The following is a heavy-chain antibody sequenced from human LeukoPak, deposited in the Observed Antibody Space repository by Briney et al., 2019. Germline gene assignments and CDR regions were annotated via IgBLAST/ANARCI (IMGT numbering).Heavy chain of an antibody. J-gene: IGHJ4*02. Sequence: SESLSLTCTVSGGSISSYYWSWIRQPPGKGLEWIGYIYYSGSTNYNPSLKSRVTISVDTSKNQFSLKLSSVTAADTAVYYCARRNVGYRSGQLDYWGQGTLVTVSS. D-gene: IGHD6-19*01. CDR1: GGSISSYY. CDR2: IYYSGST. CDR3: ARRNVGYRSGQLDY. V-gene: IGHV4-59*01.